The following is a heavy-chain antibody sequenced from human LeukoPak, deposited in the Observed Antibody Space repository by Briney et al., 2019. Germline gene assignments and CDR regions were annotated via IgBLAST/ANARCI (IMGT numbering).Heavy chain of an antibody. CDR3: ARYPWYCSSTSCYGGVPRGWFDP. CDR2: IIPIFGTE. Sequence: ASVKVSCKASGGTFSSYAISWVRQAPGQGLEWMGRIIPIFGTENYAQKFQGRVTSTTDESTSTAYMKLSSLRSEDTAVYYCARYPWYCSSTSCYGGVPRGWFDPWGQGTLVTVSS. V-gene: IGHV1-69*05. CDR1: GGTFSSYA. D-gene: IGHD2-2*01. J-gene: IGHJ5*02.